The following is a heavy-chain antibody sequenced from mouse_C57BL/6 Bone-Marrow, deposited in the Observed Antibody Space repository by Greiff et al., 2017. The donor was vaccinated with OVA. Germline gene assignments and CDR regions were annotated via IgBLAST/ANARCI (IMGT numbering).Heavy chain of an antibody. D-gene: IGHD2-2*01. CDR1: GYTFTDYY. V-gene: IGHV1-76*01. CDR2: IYPGSGNT. Sequence: LQESGAELVRPGASVKLSCKASGYTFTDYYINWVKQRPGQGLEWIARIYPGSGNTYYNEKFKGKATLTAEKSSSTAYMQLSSLTSEDSAVYFCARFYYGYDDYFDYWGQGTTLTVSS. J-gene: IGHJ2*01. CDR3: ARFYYGYDDYFDY.